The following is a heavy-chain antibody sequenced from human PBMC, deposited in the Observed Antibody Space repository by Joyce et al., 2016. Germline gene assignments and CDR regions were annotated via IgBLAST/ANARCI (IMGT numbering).Heavy chain of an antibody. CDR3: ARAVSVMGVVTHFDS. J-gene: IGHJ4*02. CDR2: ISSRGTNI. D-gene: IGHD2-21*02. V-gene: IGHV3-21*02. Sequence: EVQLVESGGGLVKPGGSLRLSCTASPFTFRDCTVAWVRQAPGKGLEWGSSISSRGTNIYYTDSLKGRFTIARDTAKDSLVLQMNSLSAEYTAVYYCARAVSVMGVVTHFDSWGQGTLVTVSS. CDR1: PFTFRDCT.